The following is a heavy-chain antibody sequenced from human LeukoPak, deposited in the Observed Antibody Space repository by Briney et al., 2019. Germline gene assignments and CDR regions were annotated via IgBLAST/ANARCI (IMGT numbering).Heavy chain of an antibody. Sequence: ASVKVSCKASGYTFFGFYLHWVRQAPGQGLEWMGIINPNDGRTTDAQKFQGRVSMTSDTSTTTGYMELSGLRSDDTAVYYCARSYFRDARGGFDYWGQGTLVTVSS. CDR3: ARSYFRDARGGFDY. CDR1: GYTFFGFY. V-gene: IGHV1-46*01. D-gene: IGHD2-8*01. CDR2: INPNDGRT. J-gene: IGHJ4*02.